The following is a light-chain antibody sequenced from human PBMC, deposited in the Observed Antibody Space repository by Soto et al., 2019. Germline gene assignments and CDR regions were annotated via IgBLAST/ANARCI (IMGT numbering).Light chain of an antibody. V-gene: IGKV3-20*01. CDR2: STS. Sequence: EIVLTQSPGTLSLSPGDRATLSCRASQSLSVSYIAWYQQKPGQAPRLLLYSTSTRAAGIPDRFTGRGSGTHFTLGISRREPEDFAGYYCHQFVDSPQTFGQGTTVEV. CDR3: HQFVDSPQT. CDR1: QSLSVSY. J-gene: IGKJ1*01.